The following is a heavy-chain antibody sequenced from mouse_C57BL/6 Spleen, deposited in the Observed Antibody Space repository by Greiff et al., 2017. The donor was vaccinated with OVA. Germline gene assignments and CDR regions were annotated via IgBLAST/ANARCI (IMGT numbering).Heavy chain of an antibody. D-gene: IGHD1-1*01. Sequence: EVKLQESGPGLAKPSQTLSLTCSVTGYSITSDYWNWIRKFPGNKLEYMGYISYSGSTYYNPSLKSRISITRDTSKNQYYLQLNSVTTEDTATYYCAKYYYGSSWYFDVWGTGTTVTVSS. J-gene: IGHJ1*03. CDR2: ISYSGST. CDR3: AKYYYGSSWYFDV. V-gene: IGHV3-8*01. CDR1: GYSITSDY.